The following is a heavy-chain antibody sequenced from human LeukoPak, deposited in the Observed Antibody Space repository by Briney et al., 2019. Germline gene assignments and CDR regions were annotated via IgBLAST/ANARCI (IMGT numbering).Heavy chain of an antibody. D-gene: IGHD6-19*01. CDR2: INTNTGNP. J-gene: IGHJ6*02. Sequence: GASVKVSCKASGYTFTSYAMNWVRQAPGQGLEWMGWINTNTGNPTYAQGFTGRFVFSLDTSVSTAYLQISSLKAEDTAVYYCARRPHGGWSVGYGMDVWGQGTTVTVSS. CDR3: ARRPHGGWSVGYGMDV. CDR1: GYTFTSYA. V-gene: IGHV7-4-1*02.